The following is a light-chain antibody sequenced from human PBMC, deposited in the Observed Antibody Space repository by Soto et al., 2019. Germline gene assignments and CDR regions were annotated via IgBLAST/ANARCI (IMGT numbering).Light chain of an antibody. CDR1: CSDVGGYNY. J-gene: IGLJ1*01. V-gene: IGLV2-11*01. CDR2: DVS. CDR3: CSYAGSPRYV. Sequence: QSALTQPRSVSGSPGQSVTISCTGTCSDVGGYNYVSWYQQHPGKAPKVMIYDVSERPSGVPDRFSGSKSGNTASLTISGLQAEDEADYYCCSYAGSPRYVFGTGTKVTVL.